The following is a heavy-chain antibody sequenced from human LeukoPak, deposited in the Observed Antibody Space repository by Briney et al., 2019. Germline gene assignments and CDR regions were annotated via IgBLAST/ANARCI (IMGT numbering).Heavy chain of an antibody. CDR1: GFTFRTYC. CDR3: ARGGTDILLEPPAIPFDY. Sequence: PGGSLRLSCAASGFTFRTYCMDWVRQAPWKWLLWVSRINTDGRSTSYADSVKGRFTVSRDNSKDTLYLQMNSLRADDTAVYYCARGGTDILLEPPAIPFDYWGQGALVTVSS. V-gene: IGHV3-74*01. D-gene: IGHD2-8*01. J-gene: IGHJ4*02. CDR2: INTDGRST.